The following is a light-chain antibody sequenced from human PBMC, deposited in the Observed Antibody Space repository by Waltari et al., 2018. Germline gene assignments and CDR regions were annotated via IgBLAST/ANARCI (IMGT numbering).Light chain of an antibody. J-gene: IGLJ2*01. V-gene: IGLV4-69*01. CDR3: QTWGDGTVV. CDR2: LNSDGSH. Sequence: QLVLTQSPSASASLGASVKLTCTLSSGHSSYAIAWHQQQPEKGPRYLMKLNSDGSHNKGDGIPDRFSGSSSGAERYLTISSLQSEDEADYCCQTWGDGTVVFGGGTKLTVL. CDR1: SGHSSYA.